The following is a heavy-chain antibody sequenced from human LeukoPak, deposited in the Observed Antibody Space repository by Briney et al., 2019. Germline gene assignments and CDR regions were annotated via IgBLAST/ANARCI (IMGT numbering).Heavy chain of an antibody. CDR1: GLTFGNYG. J-gene: IGHJ4*01. D-gene: IGHD5-18*01. CDR3: AEAESSYGRI. CDR2: IGGSGSTT. V-gene: IGHV3-23*01. Sequence: RAGGSLRLSCVASGLTFGNYGMNWVRQAPGKGLEWVSSIGGSGSTTYYADSVRGRFTISRDNSKNSMYLQMSSLRAEDTAIYYCAEAESSYGRIWGQGTLVTVSS.